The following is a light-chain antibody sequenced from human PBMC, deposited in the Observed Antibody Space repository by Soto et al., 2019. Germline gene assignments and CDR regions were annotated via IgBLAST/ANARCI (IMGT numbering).Light chain of an antibody. V-gene: IGLV2-14*01. CDR2: DVS. Sequence: QFVLTQPASASGSPGQSITISCTGTSSDVGGYNYVSWYQQHPGKAPKLMIYDVSNRPSGVSNRFSGSKSGNTASLTISGLQAEDEADYYCSSYTSSSTLFGTGTKVTVL. CDR1: SSDVGGYNY. J-gene: IGLJ1*01. CDR3: SSYTSSSTL.